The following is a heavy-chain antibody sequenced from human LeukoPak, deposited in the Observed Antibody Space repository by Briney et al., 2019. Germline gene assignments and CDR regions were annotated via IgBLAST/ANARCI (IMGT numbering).Heavy chain of an antibody. V-gene: IGHV3-21*01. D-gene: IGHD1-1*01. CDR3: ARDHNYAFDN. J-gene: IGHJ4*02. Sequence: GGSLRLSCAASGFTFSSYSMNWVRQAPGKGLEWVSSISSSSSYIYYADSVKGRFTISGDNAKNSLYLQMNSLRVEDTAVYYCARDHNYAFDNWGQGTLVTVSS. CDR1: GFTFSSYS. CDR2: ISSSSSYI.